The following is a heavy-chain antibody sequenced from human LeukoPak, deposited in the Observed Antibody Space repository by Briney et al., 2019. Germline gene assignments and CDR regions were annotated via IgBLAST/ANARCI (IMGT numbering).Heavy chain of an antibody. D-gene: IGHD3-16*02. V-gene: IGHV1-18*04. CDR1: GYTFTSYG. CDR2: ISAYNGNT. Sequence: GASVKVSCKASGYTFTSYGISWVRQAPGQGLEWMGWISAYNGNTNYAQKLHGRVTMTTDTSTSTAYMELRSLRSDDTAVYYCARPLYDYVWGSYRSIPDAFDIWGQGTMVTVSS. J-gene: IGHJ3*02. CDR3: ARPLYDYVWGSYRSIPDAFDI.